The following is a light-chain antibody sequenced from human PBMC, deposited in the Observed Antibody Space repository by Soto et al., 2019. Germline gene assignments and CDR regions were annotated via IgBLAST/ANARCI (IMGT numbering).Light chain of an antibody. V-gene: IGKV1-39*01. CDR2: AAS. CDR3: QPSYTAPLT. Sequence: DIQMTQSPSSLSASVGDRVTISCRASQSSSTNLNRYQQKPGKAPDLLIYAASSLQSGVPPRFSGGGSATDFHLIIMRLQPEDFATYYCQPSYTAPLTFGGGTKVEIK. CDR1: QSSSTN. J-gene: IGKJ4*01.